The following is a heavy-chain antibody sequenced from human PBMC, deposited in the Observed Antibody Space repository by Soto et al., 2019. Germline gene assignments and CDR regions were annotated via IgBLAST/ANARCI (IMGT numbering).Heavy chain of an antibody. CDR1: GFTFSSYW. CDR2: IKQDGSEK. J-gene: IGHJ3*02. CDR3: ARLPPAAAGADAFDI. D-gene: IGHD6-13*01. Sequence: EVQLVESGGGLVQPGGSLRLSCAASGFTFSSYWMSWVRQAPGKGLEWVANIKQDGSEKYYVDSVKGRFTISRDNAKNSLYLQMNSLRAEDTAVYYCARLPPAAAGADAFDIWGQGTMVTVSS. V-gene: IGHV3-7*05.